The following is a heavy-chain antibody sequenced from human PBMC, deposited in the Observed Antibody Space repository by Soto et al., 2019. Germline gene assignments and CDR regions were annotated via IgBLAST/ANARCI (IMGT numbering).Heavy chain of an antibody. CDR3: AKGRITIFGVVTPLFDY. J-gene: IGHJ4*02. Sequence: GGSLRLSCAASGFTFSSYAMSWVRQAPGKGLEWVSAISGSGGSTYYADSVKGRFTISRDNSKNTLYLQMNSLRAEDTAVYYCAKGRITIFGVVTPLFDYWGQGTLVTVSS. CDR2: ISGSGGST. V-gene: IGHV3-23*01. CDR1: GFTFSSYA. D-gene: IGHD3-3*01.